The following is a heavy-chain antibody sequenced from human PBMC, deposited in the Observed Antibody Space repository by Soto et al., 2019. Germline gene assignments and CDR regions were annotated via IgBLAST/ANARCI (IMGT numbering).Heavy chain of an antibody. CDR2: INPNSGGT. CDR1: GYTFTGYY. D-gene: IGHD2-8*01. J-gene: IGHJ6*02. V-gene: IGHV1-2*02. CDR3: ARDLRPGGSTNPEDYYYYGMDV. Sequence: ASVKVSCKASGYTFTGYYMHWVLQAPVQGLEWMAWINPNSGGTNYAQKFQGRVTMTRDTSISTAYMELSRLRSDDTAVYYCARDLRPGGSTNPEDYYYYGMDVWGQGTTVTVSS.